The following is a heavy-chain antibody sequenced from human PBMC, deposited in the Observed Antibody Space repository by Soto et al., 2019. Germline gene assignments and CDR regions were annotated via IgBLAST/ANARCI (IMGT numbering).Heavy chain of an antibody. CDR3: IHAYSDSSADHYFAAY. V-gene: IGHV2-5*02. Sequence: QITLKESGPTLVKPTQTLTLTCTFSGFSLSTSGVGAGWFRQPPGKALEWLALIYWDDDKRYSPSLKSRLTITKDTSKNQVVLTMTNMDPVDTATYYCIHAYSDSSADHYFAAYWGQGTLVTVSS. CDR1: GFSLSTSGVG. CDR2: IYWDDDK. J-gene: IGHJ4*02. D-gene: IGHD3-22*01.